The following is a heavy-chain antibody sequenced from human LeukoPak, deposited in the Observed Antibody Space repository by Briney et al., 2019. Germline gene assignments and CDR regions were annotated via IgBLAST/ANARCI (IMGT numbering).Heavy chain of an antibody. Sequence: SETLSLTCTVSGGSISSYYCSWIRQPAGKGLEWIGRIYTGGRTNYNPSLKSPVTMSVGTSKNQFSMKLSSLTATHTSVYYCARDTFRLTGISGHDAFDIWGQGTMVTVSS. CDR3: ARDTFRLTGISGHDAFDI. CDR2: IYTGGRT. V-gene: IGHV4-4*07. J-gene: IGHJ3*02. CDR1: GGSISSYY. D-gene: IGHD7-27*01.